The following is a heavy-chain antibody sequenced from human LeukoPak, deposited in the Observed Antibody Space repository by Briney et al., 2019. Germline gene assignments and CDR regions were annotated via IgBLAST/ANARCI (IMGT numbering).Heavy chain of an antibody. CDR3: ARDLGIAVAGDYYYYGMDV. D-gene: IGHD6-19*01. CDR2: INPSGGST. J-gene: IGHJ6*04. Sequence: ASVKVSCKASGYTFTSYCMHWVRQAPGQGLEWMGIINPSGGSTSYAQKFQGRVTMTRDTSTSTVYMELSSLRSEDTAVYYCARDLGIAVAGDYYYYGMDVWGKGTTVTVSS. V-gene: IGHV1-46*01. CDR1: GYTFTSYC.